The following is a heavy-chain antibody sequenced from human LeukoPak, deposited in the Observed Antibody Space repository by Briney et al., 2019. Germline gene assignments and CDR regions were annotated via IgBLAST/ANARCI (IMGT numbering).Heavy chain of an antibody. CDR3: ARGLAAAGSVDY. J-gene: IGHJ4*02. CDR2: MNPNSGNT. Sequence: GASVKVSCKASGYTFTSYDINWVRQATGQGLEWMGRMNPNSGNTGYAQKFQGRVTMTRNTSISTAYMELSSLRSEDTAVYYCARGLAAAGSVDYWGQGTLVTVSS. V-gene: IGHV1-8*01. CDR1: GYTFTSYD. D-gene: IGHD6-13*01.